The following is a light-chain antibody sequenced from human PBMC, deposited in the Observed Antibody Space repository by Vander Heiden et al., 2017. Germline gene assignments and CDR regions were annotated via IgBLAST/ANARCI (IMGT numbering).Light chain of an antibody. CDR3: QQSYSTPPT. V-gene: IGKV1-39*01. CDR1: QSISSY. J-gene: IGKJ4*01. Sequence: DIQMTQSPSSLSATIGDRVTITCRASQSISSYFNWYQQKPGKAPKLLIYAASSLQSGVPSRFRGSGSGTDFTLTISSLQPEDFATYYCQQSYSTPPTFGGGTRVEIK. CDR2: AAS.